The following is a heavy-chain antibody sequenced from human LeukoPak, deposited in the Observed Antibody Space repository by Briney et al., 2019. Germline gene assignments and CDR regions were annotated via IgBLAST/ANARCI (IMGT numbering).Heavy chain of an antibody. J-gene: IGHJ6*02. D-gene: IGHD7-27*01. CDR3: ATRGYPGEHYGMDV. CDR2: IIPIFGIA. CDR1: GGTFSSYA. Sequence: GASVKVSCKASGGTFSSYAISWVRQAPGQGLEWMGRIIPIFGIANYAQGFQGRVTITADKSTSTAYMELSSLRSEDTAVYYCATRGYPGEHYGMDVWGQGTTVTVSS. V-gene: IGHV1-69*04.